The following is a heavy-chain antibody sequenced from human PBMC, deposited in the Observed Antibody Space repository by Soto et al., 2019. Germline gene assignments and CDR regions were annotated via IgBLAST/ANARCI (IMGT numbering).Heavy chain of an antibody. J-gene: IGHJ6*02. CDR3: ARAGGDIVVAKYGMDG. Sequence: PSETQSLTCSVYRGSFSGYYWSWIRPPPGKGLEWSGDINHSGSTNYNPSLKSRFTISVDTSKNQFSLKLSSVTAADTAVHYLARAGGDIVVAKYGMDGWGQGXTVNVSS. D-gene: IGHD2-2*01. CDR2: INHSGST. CDR1: RGSFSGYY. V-gene: IGHV4-34*01.